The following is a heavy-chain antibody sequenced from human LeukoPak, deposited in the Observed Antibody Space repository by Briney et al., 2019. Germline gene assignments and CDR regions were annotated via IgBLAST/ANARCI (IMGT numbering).Heavy chain of an antibody. CDR3: ARASDYGDYGFDY. CDR1: GFTFRGM. V-gene: IGHV3-33*07. D-gene: IGHD4-17*01. CDR2: IWYDGSNK. Sequence: GGPLRCSGAALGFTFRGMEWNWVGKGQGKGLKGGEVIWYDGSNKYYADSVKGRFTISRDNSKNTLYLQMNSLRAEDTAVYYCARASDYGDYGFDYWGQGTLVTVSS. J-gene: IGHJ4*02.